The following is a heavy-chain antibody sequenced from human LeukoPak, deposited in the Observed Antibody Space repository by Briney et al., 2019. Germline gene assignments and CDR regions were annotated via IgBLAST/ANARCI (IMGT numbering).Heavy chain of an antibody. Sequence: PSETLSLTCAVYGGSFSGYYWSWIRQPPGKGLEWIGEISHSGSTNYNPSLKSRVTISVDTSKNQFSLKLSSVTAADTAVYYCAREEYYDFWSGYLTYNWFDPWGQGTLVTVSS. D-gene: IGHD3-3*01. V-gene: IGHV4-34*01. CDR1: GGSFSGYY. CDR3: AREEYYDFWSGYLTYNWFDP. J-gene: IGHJ5*02. CDR2: ISHSGST.